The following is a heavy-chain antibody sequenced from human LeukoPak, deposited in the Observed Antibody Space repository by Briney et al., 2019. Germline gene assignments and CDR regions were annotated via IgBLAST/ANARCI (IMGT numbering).Heavy chain of an antibody. V-gene: IGHV3-23*01. D-gene: IGHD6-19*01. J-gene: IGHJ4*02. CDR2: ISSSGSGGNT. CDR3: ARDGPWYSSGWYYFDY. CDR1: GVTLSNYA. Sequence: GGSLRLSCVASGVTLSNYAMSWARKAPGKGLEWVSGISSSGSGGNTYYADSVKGRFTISRDNSKNTLYLQMNSLRAEDTAVYYCARDGPWYSSGWYYFDYWGQGTLVTVSS.